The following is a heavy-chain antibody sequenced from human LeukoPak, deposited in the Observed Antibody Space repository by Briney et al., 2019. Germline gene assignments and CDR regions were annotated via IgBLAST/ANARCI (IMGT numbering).Heavy chain of an antibody. Sequence: GGSLRLSCAASGFTFSSYSMNWVRQAPGKGLEWVSYIRSTGRTIYYADSVKGRFTISRDNAKNSLYLQMNSLRDEDMAVYYCARDSRWTFDCWGQGTLVTVSS. V-gene: IGHV3-48*02. D-gene: IGHD5-24*01. J-gene: IGHJ4*02. CDR2: IRSTGRTI. CDR3: ARDSRWTFDC. CDR1: GFTFSSYS.